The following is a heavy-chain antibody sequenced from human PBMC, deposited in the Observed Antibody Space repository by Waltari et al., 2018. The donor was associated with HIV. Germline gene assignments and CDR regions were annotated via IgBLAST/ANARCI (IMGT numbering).Heavy chain of an antibody. CDR2: LYYTGNT. V-gene: IGHV4-39*01. CDR1: GGSVFSRVSY. Sequence: QLQLQESGPGLVKPSETLSLTCTVSGGSVFSRVSYWGWIRQPPGRGLEWIGTLYYTGNTYYNPSLQSRVTISVGVSKNQFSLKLGSVSASDTAVYYCARLDCSGGTCSPFDPWGQGTLVTVSS. CDR3: ARLDCSGGTCSPFDP. D-gene: IGHD2-15*01. J-gene: IGHJ5*02.